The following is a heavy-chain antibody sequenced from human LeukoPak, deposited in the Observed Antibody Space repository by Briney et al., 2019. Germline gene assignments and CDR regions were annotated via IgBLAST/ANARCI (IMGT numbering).Heavy chain of an antibody. J-gene: IGHJ6*02. CDR2: IYYSGST. D-gene: IGHD4-17*01. V-gene: IGHV4-39*07. CDR3: AREPIGDYVPFDYYYGMDV. CDR1: GGSISSSSYY. Sequence: SSETLSLTCTVSGGSISSSSYYWGWIRQPPGKGLEWIGSIYYSGSTYYNPSLKSRVTISVDTSKNQFSLKLSSVTAADTAVYYCAREPIGDYVPFDYYYGMDVWGQGTTVTVSS.